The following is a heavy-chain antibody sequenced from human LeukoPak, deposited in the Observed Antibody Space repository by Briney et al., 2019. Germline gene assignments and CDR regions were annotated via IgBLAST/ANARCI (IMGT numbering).Heavy chain of an antibody. V-gene: IGHV1-18*01. CDR1: GYTFTSYG. D-gene: IGHD1-26*01. J-gene: IGHJ3*02. CDR2: ISAYNGNT. CDR3: AREGYSGSYAAAFDI. Sequence: GASVKASCKASGYTFTSYGISWVRQAPGQGLEWMGWISAYNGNTNYAQKLQGRVTMTTDTSTSTAYMELRSLRSDDTAVYYCAREGYSGSYAAAFDIWGQGTMVTVSS.